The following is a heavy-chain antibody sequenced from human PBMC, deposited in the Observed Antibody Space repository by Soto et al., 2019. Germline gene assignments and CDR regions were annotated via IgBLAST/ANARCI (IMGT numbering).Heavy chain of an antibody. J-gene: IGHJ4*02. CDR1: GGTFSTYA. CDR3: ASGIQLWLRRINNGYSG. Sequence: QVQLVQSGAEVKKPESSVKVSCKAPGGTFSTYAISWVRQAPGQGLEWMGGIIPMFGTANYAQRCQDRVTITADESTNTVYMELSSLRSEATAVYFCASGIQLWLRRINNGYSGWGQGTLVTVSS. V-gene: IGHV1-69*12. CDR2: IIPMFGTA. D-gene: IGHD5-18*01.